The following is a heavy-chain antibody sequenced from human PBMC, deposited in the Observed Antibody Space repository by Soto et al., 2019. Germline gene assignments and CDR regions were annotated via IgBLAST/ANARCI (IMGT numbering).Heavy chain of an antibody. V-gene: IGHV4-59*01. D-gene: IGHD2-21*02. CDR2: MYNTGST. CDR3: ARDLWGYCGADCYPLDV. J-gene: IGHJ6*02. CDR1: GGSISSYY. Sequence: QVRLQESGPGLVKPSETLSLTCTVSGGSISSYYWSWIRQPPGKGLEWIGYMYNTGSTIYNPALKIRVTISVDTSKNQFSLKLISVTAADTAVYYCARDLWGYCGADCYPLDVWGQGTMVTVSS.